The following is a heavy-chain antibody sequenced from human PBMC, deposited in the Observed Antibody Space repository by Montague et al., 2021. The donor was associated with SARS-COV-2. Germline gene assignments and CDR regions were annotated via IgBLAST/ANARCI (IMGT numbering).Heavy chain of an antibody. CDR1: GGSISSSSYY. D-gene: IGHD3-9*01. V-gene: IGHV4-39*07. CDR2: IYYSGST. CDR3: ARGEILTANSGYIYHGMDV. J-gene: IGHJ6*02. Sequence: SETLSLTCTVSGGSISSSSYYWGWIRQPPGEGLEWIGSIYYSGSTYYNPSLKSRVTISVDTSKNQFSLNLTSVTAADTAVYYCARGEILTANSGYIYHGMDVWGQGTTVTVSS.